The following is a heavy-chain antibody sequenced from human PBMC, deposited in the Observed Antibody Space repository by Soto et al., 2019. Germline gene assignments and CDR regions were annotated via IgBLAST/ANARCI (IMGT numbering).Heavy chain of an antibody. CDR1: GFTFSGSA. CDR2: IRSKANSYAT. J-gene: IGHJ4*02. Sequence: GGSLRLSCAASGFTFSGSAMHWVRQASGKGLEWVGRIRSKANSYATAYAASVKGRFTISRDDSKNTAYLQMNSLKTEDTAVYYCTRTFYDYFDYWGQGTLVTVSS. V-gene: IGHV3-73*01. D-gene: IGHD4-17*01. CDR3: TRTFYDYFDY.